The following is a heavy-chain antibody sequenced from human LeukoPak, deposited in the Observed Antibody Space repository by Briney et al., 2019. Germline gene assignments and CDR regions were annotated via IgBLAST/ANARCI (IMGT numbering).Heavy chain of an antibody. CDR1: GFTFSSNP. Sequence: GGSLRLSFAGSGFTFSSNPLSWVRQAPGKGLEWVSAISGSGGNTYYGHSVRGRFTISRDNSKNTLYLQMNTLRADDTAVYYCATTKQARRYFDYWGQGILVTVSS. CDR2: ISGSGGNT. CDR3: ATTKQARRYFDY. D-gene: IGHD1-1*01. J-gene: IGHJ4*02. V-gene: IGHV3-23*01.